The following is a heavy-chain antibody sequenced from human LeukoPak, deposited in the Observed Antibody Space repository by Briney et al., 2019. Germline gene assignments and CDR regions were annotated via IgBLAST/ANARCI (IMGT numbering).Heavy chain of an antibody. CDR2: IRYDGSNK. CDR3: ARERPSYYYYYMDV. Sequence: GGSLRLSCVASGFTFSSCGMHWVRQAPGKGLEWVAFIRYDGSNKYYADSVKGRFTISRDNSKNTLYLQMNSLRAEDTAVYYCARERPSYYYYYMDVWGKGTTVTISS. CDR1: GFTFSSCG. V-gene: IGHV3-30*02. J-gene: IGHJ6*03.